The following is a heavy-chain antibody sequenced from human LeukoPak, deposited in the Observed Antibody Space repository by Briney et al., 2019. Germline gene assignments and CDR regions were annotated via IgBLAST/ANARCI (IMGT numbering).Heavy chain of an antibody. V-gene: IGHV4-39*01. Sequence: SETLSLTCTVSGGSISSSSYYWGWIRQPPGKGLEWIGSIYYSGSTYYNPSLKGRVTISVDTSKNQFSLKLSSVTAADTAVYYCARQRQITMVRGNFDYWGQGTLVTVSS. J-gene: IGHJ4*02. CDR2: IYYSGST. CDR1: GGSISSSSYY. CDR3: ARQRQITMVRGNFDY. D-gene: IGHD3-10*01.